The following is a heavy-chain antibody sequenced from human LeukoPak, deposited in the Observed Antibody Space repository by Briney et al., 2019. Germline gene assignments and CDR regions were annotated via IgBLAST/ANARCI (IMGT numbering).Heavy chain of an antibody. D-gene: IGHD3-16*02. CDR1: GFTFSSYN. V-gene: IGHV3-21*01. Sequence: GGSLRLSCAASGFTFSSYNINWVRQAPGKGLEWVSSISTSSSYIYYADSVKGRFTISRDNAKNSLYLQMNSLRAEDTAVYYCARDGERRELSLYMDYWGQGTLVTVSS. CDR2: ISTSSSYI. J-gene: IGHJ4*02. CDR3: ARDGERRELSLYMDY.